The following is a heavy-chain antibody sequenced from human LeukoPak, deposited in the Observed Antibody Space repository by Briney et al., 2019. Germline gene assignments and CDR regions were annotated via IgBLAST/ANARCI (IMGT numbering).Heavy chain of an antibody. CDR2: ISSSSSYI. CDR1: GFTFSSYS. V-gene: IGHV3-21*01. CDR3: ASGAGQFSPTVWY. D-gene: IGHD3-16*01. Sequence: HPGGSLRLSCAASGFTFSSYSMNWVRQAPGKGLEWVSSISSSSSYIYYADSVKGRFTISRDNAKNSLYLQMNSLRAEDTAVYYCASGAGQFSPTVWYWGQGTLVTVSS. J-gene: IGHJ4*02.